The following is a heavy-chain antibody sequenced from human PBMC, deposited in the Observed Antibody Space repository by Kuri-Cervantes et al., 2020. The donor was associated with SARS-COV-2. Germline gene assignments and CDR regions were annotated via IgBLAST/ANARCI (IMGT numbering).Heavy chain of an antibody. V-gene: IGHV4-39*07. Sequence: SETLSLTCTVSGGSISSSSYYWGWIRQPPGKGLEWIGSIYYSGSTYYNPSLKSRVTISVDTSKNQFSLKLSSVTAADTAVYYCARAGYGDLDAFDIWGQGTMVIVSS. D-gene: IGHD4-17*01. CDR3: ARAGYGDLDAFDI. J-gene: IGHJ3*02. CDR2: IYYSGST. CDR1: GGSISSSSYY.